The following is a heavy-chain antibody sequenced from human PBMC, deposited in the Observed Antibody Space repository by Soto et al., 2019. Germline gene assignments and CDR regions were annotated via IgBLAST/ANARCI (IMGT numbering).Heavy chain of an antibody. J-gene: IGHJ6*02. CDR3: ASGGPIFGSPRRYGMDV. V-gene: IGHV3-11*01. CDR2: SSGGGTDI. CDR1: ALTFSDSY. D-gene: IGHD3-3*01. Sequence: LRLSCGASALTFSDSYMACILQAPVGWLEWISYSSGGGTDISYVDSVKGRFTISRANAENSLYLQMNSLRSEDTAVYYCASGGPIFGSPRRYGMDVWGQGITVTVSS.